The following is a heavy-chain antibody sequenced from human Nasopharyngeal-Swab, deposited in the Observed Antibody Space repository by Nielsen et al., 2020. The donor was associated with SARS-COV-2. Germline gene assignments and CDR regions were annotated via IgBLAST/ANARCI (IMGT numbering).Heavy chain of an antibody. J-gene: IGHJ4*02. CDR2: ISSSRTTI. Sequence: GESLKISCEASGFTLDTYSMNWVRQAPGKGLEWVSYISSSRTTIYYADSVKGRFTISRDDAKNSLYLQMNSLKVDDTAVYYCARRNPWGWDFDYWGQGTLVTVSS. CDR1: GFTLDTYS. CDR3: ARRNPWGWDFDY. D-gene: IGHD3-16*01. V-gene: IGHV3-48*04.